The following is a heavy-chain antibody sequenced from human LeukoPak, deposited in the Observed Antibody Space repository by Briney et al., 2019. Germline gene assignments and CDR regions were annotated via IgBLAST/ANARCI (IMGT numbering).Heavy chain of an antibody. Sequence: GGSLRLSCVVSEFPFNNHWMSWVRQSAGKRLEWVANIDQDGDEKYYVDSVKGRFTISRDNAKNSLYLQMNSLRAEDTAVYYCARGGLRIAAAVWGQGTLVTVSS. CDR2: IDQDGDEK. D-gene: IGHD6-13*01. CDR1: EFPFNNHW. V-gene: IGHV3-7*01. CDR3: ARGGLRIAAAV. J-gene: IGHJ4*02.